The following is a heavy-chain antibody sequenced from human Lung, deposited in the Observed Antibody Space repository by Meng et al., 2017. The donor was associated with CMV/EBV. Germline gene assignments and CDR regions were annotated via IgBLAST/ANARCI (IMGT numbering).Heavy chain of an antibody. CDR2: IYYSGST. CDR3: ARPDDSSGWYMPFAY. J-gene: IGHJ4*02. CDR1: GGSISSSSYY. V-gene: IGHV4-39*01. Sequence: LXCTVSGGSISSSSYYWGWIRQPPGKGLEWIGSIYYSGSTYYNPSLKSRVTISVDTSKNQFSLKLSSVTAADPDVYYCARPDDSSGWYMPFAYWGQGTLVTVSS. D-gene: IGHD6-19*01.